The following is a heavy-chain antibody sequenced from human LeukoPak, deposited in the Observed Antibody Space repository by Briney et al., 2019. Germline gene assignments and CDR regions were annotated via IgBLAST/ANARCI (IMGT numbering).Heavy chain of an antibody. D-gene: IGHD3-9*01. CDR1: GYTLTELS. V-gene: IGHV1-24*01. J-gene: IGHJ6*02. Sequence: ASVKVSCKVSGYTLTELSMHWVRQAPGKGLEWMGGFDPEDGETIYAQKFQGRVTMTEDTSTDTAYMELSSLRSEDTAVYYCATDFLRYFERRNGMDVWGQGTTVTVS. CDR2: FDPEDGET. CDR3: ATDFLRYFERRNGMDV.